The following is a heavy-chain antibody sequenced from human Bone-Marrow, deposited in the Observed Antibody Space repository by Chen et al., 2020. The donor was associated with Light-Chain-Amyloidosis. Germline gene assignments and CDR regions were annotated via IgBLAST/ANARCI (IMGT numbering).Heavy chain of an antibody. CDR2: IKQDGSEK. D-gene: IGHD6-19*01. CDR1: GFTFSNHW. V-gene: IGHV3-7*01. CDR3: AKDVDRRLGYYYYMDV. Sequence: EVQLVDSGGGLVQPGGSLRISCAASGFTFSNHWMTWVRQAPGKGLEWVANIKQDGSEKYYVDSVEGRFTISRDNSKDTLYLQMNSLRAEDTAVYYCAKDVDRRLGYYYYMDVWGKGTTVTVSS. J-gene: IGHJ6*03.